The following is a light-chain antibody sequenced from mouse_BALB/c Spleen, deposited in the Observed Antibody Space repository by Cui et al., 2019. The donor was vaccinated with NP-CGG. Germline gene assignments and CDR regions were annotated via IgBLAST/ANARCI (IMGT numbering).Light chain of an antibody. CDR3: ALWYSNHWV. CDR2: GTN. Sequence: AVVTQESSPTTSPGETVTLTCRSSTGAFTTSNYANWVQEKPDHLFTGLIGGTNNRAPGVPARFSGSLIGDKAALTITGAQTEDEAIYFCALWYSNHWVFGGGTKLTVL. CDR1: TGAFTTSNY. V-gene: IGLV1*01. J-gene: IGLJ1*01.